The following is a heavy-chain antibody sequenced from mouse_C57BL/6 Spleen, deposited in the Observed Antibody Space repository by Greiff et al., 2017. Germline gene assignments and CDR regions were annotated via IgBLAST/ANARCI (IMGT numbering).Heavy chain of an antibody. J-gene: IGHJ1*03. Sequence: VQLQQPGAELVRPGSSVKLSCKASGYTFTSYWMHWVKQRPIQGLEWIGNIDPSDSETHYNQKFKDKATLSVDKSSSTAYMQLSSLTSEDSAVYYGARQYYGSSPYWYFDVWGTGTTVTVSS. D-gene: IGHD1-1*01. CDR2: IDPSDSET. V-gene: IGHV1-52*01. CDR1: GYTFTSYW. CDR3: ARQYYGSSPYWYFDV.